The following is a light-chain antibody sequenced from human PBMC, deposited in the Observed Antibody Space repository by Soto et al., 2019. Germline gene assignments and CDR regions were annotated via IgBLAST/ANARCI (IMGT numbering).Light chain of an antibody. CDR1: SSDVGGYNY. J-gene: IGLJ1*01. CDR2: DVS. CDR3: CSYAGSYTLYV. Sequence: QSALTQPRSVSGSPGQSVTISCTGTSSDVGGYNYVSWYQQHPGKAPKLMIYDVSKRPSGVPDRFSGSKSGNTASLTISRLQAEDEADYYCCSYAGSYTLYVFGTGTKVTVL. V-gene: IGLV2-11*01.